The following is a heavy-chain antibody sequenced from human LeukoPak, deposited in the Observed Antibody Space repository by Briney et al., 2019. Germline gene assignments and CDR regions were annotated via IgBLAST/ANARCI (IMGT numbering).Heavy chain of an antibody. Sequence: GGSLILSCAASGFTFSSYGMHWVRQAPGKGLEWVAIIWYDGSNKYYADSVKGRFTVSRDNSKNTLYLQMNSLRAEDTAVYYCARDGSFWRGYPYYFDYWGQGTLVTVSS. V-gene: IGHV3-33*08. CDR3: ARDGSFWRGYPYYFDY. J-gene: IGHJ4*02. CDR1: GFTFSSYG. CDR2: IWYDGSNK. D-gene: IGHD3-3*01.